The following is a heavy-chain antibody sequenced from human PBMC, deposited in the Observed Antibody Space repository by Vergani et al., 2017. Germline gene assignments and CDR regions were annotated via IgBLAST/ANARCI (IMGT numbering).Heavy chain of an antibody. V-gene: IGHV1-46*03. CDR2: ISPDGFST. CDR1: GYTFTAYY. CDR3: AREPTLTGFFDY. D-gene: IGHD3-9*01. J-gene: IGHJ4*02. Sequence: QVQLVQSGAEVGKPGASVKISCKASGYTFTAYYIHWVRQAPEQGLEWVGVISPDGFSTFYAQKFQGRVTITRETSTSTVYVEVTSLRSDDTAVYYCAREPTLTGFFDYWGQGTLVTVSS.